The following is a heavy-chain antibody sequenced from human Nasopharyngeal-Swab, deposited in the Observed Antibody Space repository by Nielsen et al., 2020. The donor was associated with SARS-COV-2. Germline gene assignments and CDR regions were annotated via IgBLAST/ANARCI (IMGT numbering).Heavy chain of an antibody. CDR2: ISTQTGYT. CDR1: GYTFHSFD. Sequence: GSVKVSCKGSGYTFHSFDVTWVRQAPGQGLEWMGWISTQTGYTNYAQRFQGRVTMTTDTFTTTAYMELRSLRFDDAAVYYCARGRGPTDYWGQGTLVTVSS. CDR3: ARGRGPTDY. J-gene: IGHJ4*02. V-gene: IGHV1-18*01. D-gene: IGHD3-10*01.